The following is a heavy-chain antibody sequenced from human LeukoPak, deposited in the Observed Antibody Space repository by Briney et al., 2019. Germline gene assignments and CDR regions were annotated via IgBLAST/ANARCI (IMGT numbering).Heavy chain of an antibody. V-gene: IGHV4-4*07. J-gene: IGHJ4*02. D-gene: IGHD3-10*01. Sequence: SETLSLTCTVSGDSISNYYWSWIRQPAGKGLEWIGRIYTSGSTNYNPSLKSRVTMSVDTSKNQFSLKPSSVTAADTAVYYCARVSLVRGAPDYYFDYWGQGTLVTVSS. CDR3: ARVSLVRGAPDYYFDY. CDR1: GDSISNYY. CDR2: IYTSGST.